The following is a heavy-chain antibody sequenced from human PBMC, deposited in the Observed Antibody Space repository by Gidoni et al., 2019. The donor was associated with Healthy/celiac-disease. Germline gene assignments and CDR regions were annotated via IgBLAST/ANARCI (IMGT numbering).Heavy chain of an antibody. CDR1: GFTFSSYS. D-gene: IGHD5-12*01. J-gene: IGHJ4*02. CDR2: SSSSSSYI. V-gene: IGHV3-21*01. Sequence: EVPLVESGGGLVKPGGSLRLSCAASGFTFSSYSMNWFRQAPGKGLHGVSSSSSSSSYIYYADSVKGRFTISRDNAKNSLYLQMNSLRAEDTAVYYCAREERYSGYDPLYWGQGTLVTVSS. CDR3: AREERYSGYDPLY.